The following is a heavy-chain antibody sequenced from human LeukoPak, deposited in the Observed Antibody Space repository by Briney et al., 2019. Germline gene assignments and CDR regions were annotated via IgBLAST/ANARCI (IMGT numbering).Heavy chain of an antibody. CDR3: AREGPDSGYDLGIFDY. Sequence: SETLSLTCTVSGGSISSYYWSWIRQPPGKGLEWIGYIYYSGSTNYNPSLKSRVTISVDTSKNQFSLKLSSVTAADTAVYYCAREGPDSGYDLGIFDYWGQGTLVTVSS. D-gene: IGHD5-12*01. V-gene: IGHV4-59*01. CDR2: IYYSGST. J-gene: IGHJ4*02. CDR1: GGSISSYY.